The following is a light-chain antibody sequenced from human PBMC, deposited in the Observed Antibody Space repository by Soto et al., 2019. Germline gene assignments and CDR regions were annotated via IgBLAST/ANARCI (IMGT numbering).Light chain of an antibody. CDR1: QSVSSNY. Sequence: EIVLTQSPGTLSLSPGERATLSCRASQSVSSNYLTWYQQRPGQAPRLPIFGASNRATGIPDRFSGSGSGTDFTLTISTLEPEDFAVYYCQQYGYSITLGQGTRLEIK. CDR2: GAS. CDR3: QQYGYSIT. V-gene: IGKV3-20*01. J-gene: IGKJ5*01.